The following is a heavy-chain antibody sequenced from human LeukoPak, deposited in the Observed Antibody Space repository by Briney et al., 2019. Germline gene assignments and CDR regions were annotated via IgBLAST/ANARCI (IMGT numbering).Heavy chain of an antibody. D-gene: IGHD6-19*01. CDR1: GFTFDDYA. Sequence: GGSLRLSCAASGFTFDDYAMHWVRQAPGKGLEWVSGISWNSGSIGYADSVKGRFTISRDNAKNSLYLQMNSLRAEDTALYYCAKDRAHKKYSSGWTLFDYWGQGTLVTVSS. CDR2: ISWNSGSI. CDR3: AKDRAHKKYSSGWTLFDY. J-gene: IGHJ4*02. V-gene: IGHV3-9*01.